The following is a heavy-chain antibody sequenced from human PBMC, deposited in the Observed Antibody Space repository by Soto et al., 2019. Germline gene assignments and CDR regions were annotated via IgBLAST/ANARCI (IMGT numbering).Heavy chain of an antibody. CDR2: ISYDGSNK. J-gene: IGHJ4*02. CDR3: ARERIAVADY. V-gene: IGHV3-30-3*01. D-gene: IGHD6-19*01. CDR1: GFTFSSYA. Sequence: VQLVESGGGVVQPGRSLRLSCAASGFTFSSYAMHWVRQAPGKGLEWVAVISYDGSNKYYADSVKGRFTISRDNSKNTLYLQMNSLRAEDTAVYYCARERIAVADYWGQGTLVTVSS.